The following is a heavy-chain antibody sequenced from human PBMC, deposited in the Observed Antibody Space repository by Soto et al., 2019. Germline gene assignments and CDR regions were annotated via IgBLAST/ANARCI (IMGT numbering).Heavy chain of an antibody. CDR2: IRSKANSYAT. CDR3: TSYGNCSSTSCPLYYYYYMDV. CDR1: GFTFSGSA. V-gene: IGHV3-73*01. Sequence: GGSLRLSCAASGFTFSGSAMHWVRQASGKGLEWVGRIRSKANSYATAYAASVKGRFTISRDDSKNTAYLQMNSLKTEDTAVYYCTSYGNCSSTSCPLYYYYYMDVWGKGTTVTVSS. J-gene: IGHJ6*03. D-gene: IGHD2-2*01.